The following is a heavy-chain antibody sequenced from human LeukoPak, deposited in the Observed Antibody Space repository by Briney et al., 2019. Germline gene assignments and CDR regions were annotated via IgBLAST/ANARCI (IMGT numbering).Heavy chain of an antibody. Sequence: GGSLRLSCAASGFTFSSYGMHWVRQAPGKGLEWVAFIRYDGSNKYYADSVKGRFTISRDNSKNMLYLQMNSLRAEDTAVYYCAKDVKNGATSGYLVYWGQGTLVTVSS. CDR1: GFTFSSYG. CDR2: IRYDGSNK. D-gene: IGHD3-22*01. CDR3: AKDVKNGATSGYLVY. J-gene: IGHJ4*02. V-gene: IGHV3-30*02.